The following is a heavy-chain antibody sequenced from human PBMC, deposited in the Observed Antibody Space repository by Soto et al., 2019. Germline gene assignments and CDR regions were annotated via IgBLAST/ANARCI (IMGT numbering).Heavy chain of an antibody. J-gene: IGHJ3*01. D-gene: IGHD1-1*01. CDR1: GLTVSGKKY. Sequence: GGSLRLSCAAFGLTVSGKKYVAWVRQAPGKGLEWVSALYDVDGSFYADSVKGRFATSSDSSKTTVYLQMNGLRPDDTAVYYCASWHEREHAYDVWGQGTTVTVSS. CDR3: ASWHEREHAYDV. CDR2: LYDVDGS. V-gene: IGHV3-53*01.